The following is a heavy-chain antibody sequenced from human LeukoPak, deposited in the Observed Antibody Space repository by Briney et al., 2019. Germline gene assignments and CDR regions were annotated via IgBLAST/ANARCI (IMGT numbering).Heavy chain of an antibody. Sequence: GGSLRLSCVASGFTFDDYAMHWVRQAPGKGLEWVSGISWNSGSIGYADSVKGRFTISRDNAKNSLYLQMNSLRAEDTALYYCAKDTRRGSGYSYGFFDYWGQGTLVTVSS. D-gene: IGHD5-18*01. CDR1: GFTFDDYA. CDR2: ISWNSGSI. J-gene: IGHJ4*02. CDR3: AKDTRRGSGYSYGFFDY. V-gene: IGHV3-9*01.